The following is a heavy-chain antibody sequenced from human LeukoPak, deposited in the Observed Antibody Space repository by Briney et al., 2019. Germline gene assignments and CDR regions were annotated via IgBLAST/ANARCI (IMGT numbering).Heavy chain of an antibody. D-gene: IGHD5-18*01. CDR2: ISGSGGST. V-gene: IGHV3-23*01. CDR1: GFTFSSYG. Sequence: GGSLRLSCAASGFTFSSYGMSWVRQAPGKGLEWVSAISGSGGSTYYADSVKGRFTISRDNSKNTLYLQMNSLRAEDTAVYYCARGYSYGYYYYYMDVWGKGTTVTISS. CDR3: ARGYSYGYYYYYMDV. J-gene: IGHJ6*03.